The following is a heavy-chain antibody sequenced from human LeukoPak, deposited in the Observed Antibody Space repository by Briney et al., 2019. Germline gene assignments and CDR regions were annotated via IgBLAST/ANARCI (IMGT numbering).Heavy chain of an antibody. J-gene: IGHJ4*02. CDR1: GYTFTSYG. Sequence: ASVKVSCKASGYTFTSYGISWVRQAPGQGLEWMGWISAYNGNTNYAQKLQGRVTMTTDTSTSTAYMEVRSLRSDDTAVYYCARGYYDILTGYYTSYYFDYWGQGTLVTVSS. V-gene: IGHV1-18*01. CDR2: ISAYNGNT. CDR3: ARGYYDILTGYYTSYYFDY. D-gene: IGHD3-9*01.